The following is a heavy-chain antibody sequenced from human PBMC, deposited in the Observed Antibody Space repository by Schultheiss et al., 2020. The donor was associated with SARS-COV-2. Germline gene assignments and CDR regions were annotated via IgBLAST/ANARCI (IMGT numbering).Heavy chain of an antibody. Sequence: GGSLRLSCAASRFTFSTHAMTWVRQAPGKGLQWVSRINSDGSSTTYADSVKGRFTTSRDNAKNTVYLQMNSLRADDTAVYYCARLWGDRGMDVWGQGTTVTVSS. V-gene: IGHV3-74*01. CDR2: INSDGSST. D-gene: IGHD3-10*01. CDR3: ARLWGDRGMDV. CDR1: RFTFSTHA. J-gene: IGHJ6*02.